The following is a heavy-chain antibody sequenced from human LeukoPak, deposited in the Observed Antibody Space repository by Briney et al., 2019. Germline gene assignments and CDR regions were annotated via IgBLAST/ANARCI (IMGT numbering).Heavy chain of an antibody. CDR2: ISGSGGST. CDR1: GFTFSSYA. J-gene: IGHJ1*01. V-gene: IGHV3-23*01. CDR3: AKRYYYDSSGYSFQH. D-gene: IGHD3-22*01. Sequence: GGSLRLSCAASGFTFSSYAMSWVRQAPGKGLEWVSAISGSGGSTYYADSVKGRFTISRDNSKNTLYLQMNSLRAEDTAVYYSAKRYYYDSSGYSFQHWGQGTLVTVSS.